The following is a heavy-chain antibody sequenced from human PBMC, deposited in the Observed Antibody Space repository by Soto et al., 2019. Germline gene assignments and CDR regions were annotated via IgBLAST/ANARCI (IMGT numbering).Heavy chain of an antibody. Sequence: QVQLVQSGAEVKKPGASVKVSCKASGYTFTGYYMHWVRQAPGQGLEWMGWINPNSGGTNYAQKFQGWVTMTRDTSISTASMELSRLRSDDTAVYYCARAVPHPGYCSSTSCYSHGMDVWGQGTTVTVSS. CDR3: ARAVPHPGYCSSTSCYSHGMDV. D-gene: IGHD2-2*02. CDR1: GYTFTGYY. J-gene: IGHJ6*02. V-gene: IGHV1-2*04. CDR2: INPNSGGT.